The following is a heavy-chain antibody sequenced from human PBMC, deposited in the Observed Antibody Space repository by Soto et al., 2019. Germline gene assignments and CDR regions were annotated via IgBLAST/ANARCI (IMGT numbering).Heavy chain of an antibody. CDR2: IRGTTNGGTT. J-gene: IGHJ4*02. Sequence: EVRLVESGGGLVKPGGSLRLSCVVSGLTFRDAWVNWVRQAPGEGLEWVGRIRGTTNGGTTDYAAPVKGRFTISRDDSKNTVYLQSNSLKVEDTAIYHCTTDLKWSGGDYWGQGTLVSVSS. CDR1: GLTFRDAW. CDR3: TTDLKWSGGDY. V-gene: IGHV3-15*07. D-gene: IGHD3-10*01.